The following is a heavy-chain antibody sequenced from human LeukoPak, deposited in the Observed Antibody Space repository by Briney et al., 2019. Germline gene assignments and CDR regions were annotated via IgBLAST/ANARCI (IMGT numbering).Heavy chain of an antibody. CDR1: GFTFSSYA. V-gene: IGHV3-23*01. Sequence: GGSLRLSCAASGFTFSSYAMSWVRQAPGKGLEWVSAISGSGGSTYYADSVKGRFTISRDNSKNTLYLQMNSLRAEDTAVYYCAKDEYCSSTSCYTANDYWGQGTLVTVSS. D-gene: IGHD2-2*02. J-gene: IGHJ4*02. CDR3: AKDEYCSSTSCYTANDY. CDR2: ISGSGGST.